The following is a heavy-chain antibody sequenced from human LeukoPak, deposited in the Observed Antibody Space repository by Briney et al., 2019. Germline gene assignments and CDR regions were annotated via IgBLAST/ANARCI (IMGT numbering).Heavy chain of an antibody. CDR2: ISGSGGST. Sequence: GGSLRLSCAASGFTFTSYAMFWVRQAPGKGLEWVSAISGSGGSTYYADSVKGRFTISRDNSKNTLYLQMNSLRAEDTAVYYCAKDGGSGSYIYYYGMDVWGQGTTVTVSS. CDR3: AKDGGSGSYIYYYGMDV. V-gene: IGHV3-23*01. CDR1: GFTFTSYA. J-gene: IGHJ6*02. D-gene: IGHD3-10*01.